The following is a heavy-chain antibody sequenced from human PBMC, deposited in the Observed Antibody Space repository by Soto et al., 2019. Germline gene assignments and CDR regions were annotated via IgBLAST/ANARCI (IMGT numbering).Heavy chain of an antibody. V-gene: IGHV2-5*02. CDR2: TYWDDDK. J-gene: IGHJ6*02. CDR3: AHKGGRGAGMDV. Sequence: QITLKESGPTLVKPTQTLTLTCIFSGFSLTASGVGVAWIRQPPGKALEWLALTYWDDDKRYSPFLKSRLTIPKDTSKNQVVLTMTDMDPVDTATYYCAHKGGRGAGMDVWGQGTTVTVSS. CDR1: GFSLTASGVG. D-gene: IGHD2-15*01.